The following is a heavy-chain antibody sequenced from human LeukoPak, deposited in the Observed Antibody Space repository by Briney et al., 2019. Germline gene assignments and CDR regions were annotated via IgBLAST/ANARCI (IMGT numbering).Heavy chain of an antibody. D-gene: IGHD3-10*01. CDR2: ISWNSGSI. V-gene: IGHV3-9*01. CDR3: AKEGITMVRGVAYYYHYGMDV. CDR1: GFTFDDYA. Sequence: TGGSLRLSCAASGFTFDDYAMHWVRQAPGKGLEWVSGISWNSGSIGYADSVKGRFTISRDNAKNSLYLQMNSLRAEDTALYYCAKEGITMVRGVAYYYHYGMDVWGQGTTVTVSS. J-gene: IGHJ6*02.